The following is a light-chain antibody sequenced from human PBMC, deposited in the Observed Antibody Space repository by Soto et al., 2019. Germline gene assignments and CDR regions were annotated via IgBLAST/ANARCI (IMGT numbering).Light chain of an antibody. Sequence: QSVLTQPPSVSGAPGQRVTISCTGSSSNIGAGYDVHWYQQLPGTAPKLLIYANGNRPSGVPDRFSGPKSGTSASLAITGLQAEDEADYYCQSYDRSLSGYVLGTGTKLTVL. CDR2: ANG. J-gene: IGLJ1*01. V-gene: IGLV1-40*01. CDR1: SSNIGAGYD. CDR3: QSYDRSLSGYV.